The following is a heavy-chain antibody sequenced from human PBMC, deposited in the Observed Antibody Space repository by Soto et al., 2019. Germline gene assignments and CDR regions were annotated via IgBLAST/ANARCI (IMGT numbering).Heavy chain of an antibody. CDR3: ARGGIAARP. CDR2: IYYSGST. D-gene: IGHD6-6*01. CDR1: GGSISSGDYY. J-gene: IGHJ5*02. Sequence: QVQLQESGPGLVKPSQTLSLTCTVSGGSISSGDYYWSWIRQPPGKGLEWIGYIYYSGSTYYNPSLKGRGNIPVHTSKNPCSLKLSSVTAADTAVYYCARGGIAARPWGQGTLVTVSS. V-gene: IGHV4-30-4*01.